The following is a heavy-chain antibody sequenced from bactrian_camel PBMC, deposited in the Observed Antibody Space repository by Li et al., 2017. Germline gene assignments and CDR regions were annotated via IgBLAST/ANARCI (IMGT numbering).Heavy chain of an antibody. D-gene: IGHD1*01. CDR2: IDTGTGTA. J-gene: IGHJ4*01. V-gene: IGHV3S53*01. CDR3: TADEMGCIENVY. CDR1: GNTGSRKS. Sequence: QVQMVESGGGSLQAGDSLRLSCTASGNTGSRKSMAWFRQAPGKEREGVASIDTGTGTADYVDSVKGRFTISHDAAESTTYLQMTSLKPEDTGMYYCTADEMGCIENVYRGQGTQVTVS.